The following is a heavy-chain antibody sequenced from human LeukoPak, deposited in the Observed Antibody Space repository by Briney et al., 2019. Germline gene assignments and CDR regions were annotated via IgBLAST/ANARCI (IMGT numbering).Heavy chain of an antibody. CDR1: GFTFSSYS. V-gene: IGHV3-21*01. Sequence: PGGSLRLSCAASGFTFSSYSMNWVRQAPGKGLEWVSSISSSSSYIYYADSVKGRFTISRDNAKNSLYLQMNSLRAEDTAVYYCARGPSAYPKCFDYWGQGTLVTVSS. J-gene: IGHJ4*02. CDR3: ARGPSAYPKCFDY. CDR2: ISSSSSYI. D-gene: IGHD5-12*01.